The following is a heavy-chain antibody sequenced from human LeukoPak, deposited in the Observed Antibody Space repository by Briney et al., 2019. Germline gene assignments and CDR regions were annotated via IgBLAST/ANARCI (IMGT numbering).Heavy chain of an antibody. CDR2: ISSSGSTI. Sequence: GGSLRLSCAASGFTFSSYEMNWVRQAPGKGLEWVSYISSSGSTIYYADSVKGRFTISRDNAKNSLYLQMNSLRAEDTAVYYCARSSAMVQDAFDIWGQGTMVTVSS. V-gene: IGHV3-48*03. CDR3: ARSSAMVQDAFDI. D-gene: IGHD5-18*01. J-gene: IGHJ3*02. CDR1: GFTFSSYE.